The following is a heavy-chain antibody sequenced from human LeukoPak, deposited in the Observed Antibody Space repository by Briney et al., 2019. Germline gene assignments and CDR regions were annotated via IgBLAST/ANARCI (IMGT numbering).Heavy chain of an antibody. CDR3: ARDWFDGDYDRFDY. D-gene: IGHD4-17*01. V-gene: IGHV3-7*03. CDR2: INQEGSQK. CDR1: GFTFSNYW. J-gene: IGHJ4*02. Sequence: GGSLRLSCAVSGFTFSNYWMSWFRQAAGEGLEWVANINQEGSQKFSVDSVKGRFIISRDNAKNSLYLQMNSLRVEDTAMYYCARDWFDGDYDRFDYWGQGTLVTVPS.